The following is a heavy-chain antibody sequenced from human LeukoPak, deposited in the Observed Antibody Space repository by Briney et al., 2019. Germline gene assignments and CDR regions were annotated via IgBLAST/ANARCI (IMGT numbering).Heavy chain of an antibody. V-gene: IGHV3-30*03. CDR2: ISYDGSNK. J-gene: IGHJ4*02. CDR1: GFTFSSYG. CDR3: VRPDLLLSLASFFDY. Sequence: GGSLRLSCAASGFTFSSYGMHWVRQAPGKGLEWVAVISYDGSNKYYADSVKGRFTISRDNSKNTLYLQMNSLRAEDTAVYYCVRPDLLLSLASFFDYWGQGTLVTVSS. D-gene: IGHD2-2*01.